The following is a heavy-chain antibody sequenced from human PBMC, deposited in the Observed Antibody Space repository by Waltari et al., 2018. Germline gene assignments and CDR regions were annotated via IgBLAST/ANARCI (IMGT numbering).Heavy chain of an antibody. CDR1: GGSISISTFY. CDR3: ARHWESKYYFDY. J-gene: IGHJ4*02. D-gene: IGHD1-26*01. V-gene: IGHV4-39*07. Sequence: QLQLQESGPGLVRPSETLSLTCTVSGGSISISTFYWAWIRQHPGKGLEWIGSIYYSGSTYYNPSLKSRVTISVDTSKNHLSLKLSSVTAADTAVYYCARHWESKYYFDYWGQGTLVTVSS. CDR2: IYYSGST.